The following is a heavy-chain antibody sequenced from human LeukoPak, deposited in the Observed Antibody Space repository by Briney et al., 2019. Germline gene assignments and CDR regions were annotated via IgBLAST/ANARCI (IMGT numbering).Heavy chain of an antibody. CDR2: ISSSSSYI. J-gene: IGHJ4*02. V-gene: IGHV3-21*01. CDR1: GFTFSSYS. D-gene: IGHD6-19*01. Sequence: PGGSLRLSCAASGFTFSSYSMNWVRQAPGKGLEWVSSISSSSSYIYYADSVKGRFTISRDNAKNSLYLQMNSLRAEDTAVYYCARDLRSSGWYYFDYWGQGTLVPVSS. CDR3: ARDLRSSGWYYFDY.